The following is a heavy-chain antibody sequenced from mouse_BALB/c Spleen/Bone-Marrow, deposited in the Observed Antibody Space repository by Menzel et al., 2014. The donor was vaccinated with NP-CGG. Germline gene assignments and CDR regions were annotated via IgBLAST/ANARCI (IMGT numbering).Heavy chain of an antibody. CDR1: GFSLTNYG. CDR2: IWGDGST. CDR3: RGGPWVSY. J-gene: IGHJ3*01. V-gene: IGHV2-3*01. D-gene: IGHD3-3*01. Sequence: VQLVESGPGLVAPSQCLSITCTVSGFSLTNYGISWVRQPPGKGLEWLGVIWGDGSTNYHSALKSRLSISKENSKSQVLLKLNSLQTDDTATYYCRGGPWVSYWGQGTLVPVSA.